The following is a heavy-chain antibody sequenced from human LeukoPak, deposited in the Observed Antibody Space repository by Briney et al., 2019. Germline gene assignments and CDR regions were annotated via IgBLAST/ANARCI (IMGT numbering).Heavy chain of an antibody. CDR2: MYYSGST. D-gene: IGHD3-22*01. V-gene: IGHV4-39*01. CDR3: VEYSSGYYNFDY. CDR1: GDSIRSRTYL. J-gene: IGHJ4*02. Sequence: PSETLSLTCTVSGDSIRSRTYLSGWIRQPPGKGLEWIGSMYYSGSTYHNLSLKSRVTISVDTSKNQFSLNLNSVTSADTAVYYCVEYSSGYYNFDYWGQGTLVTVSS.